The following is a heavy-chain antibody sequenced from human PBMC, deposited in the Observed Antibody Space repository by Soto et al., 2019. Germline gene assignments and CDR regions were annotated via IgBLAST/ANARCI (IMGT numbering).Heavy chain of an antibody. D-gene: IGHD3-10*01. V-gene: IGHV3-30-3*01. CDR2: ISYDGTNK. CDR3: DRSWGLIDGSISGHNWFDP. Sequence: QEQEVESGGGVVQPGRSLRLSCVASGFTVSGYSIHWFRQAPGKGLEWVSLISYDGTNKDYADSVKGRFTISRDISQNILYQQKNILRPHDTSVYYCDRSWGLIDGSISGHNWFDPWGQGTLVIVSS. J-gene: IGHJ5*02. CDR1: GFTVSGYS.